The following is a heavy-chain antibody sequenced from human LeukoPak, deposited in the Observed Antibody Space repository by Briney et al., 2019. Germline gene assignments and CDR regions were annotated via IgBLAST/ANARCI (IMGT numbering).Heavy chain of an antibody. V-gene: IGHV3-48*03. J-gene: IGHJ6*02. Sequence: GGSLRLSCAASGFTFSSYEMNWVRQAPGKGLEWVSYISSSGSTIYYADSVKGRFTISRDNSKNTLHLQMNSLRVEDTAVYYCARGNSGTSYIEYYYGMDVWGQGTTVTVSS. CDR2: ISSSGSTI. CDR1: GFTFSSYE. D-gene: IGHD1-26*01. CDR3: ARGNSGTSYIEYYYGMDV.